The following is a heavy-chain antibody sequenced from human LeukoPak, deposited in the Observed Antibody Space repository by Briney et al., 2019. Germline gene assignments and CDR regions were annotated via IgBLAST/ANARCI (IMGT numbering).Heavy chain of an antibody. CDR2: ISDIGST. Sequence: PSETLSHTCTVSGGSISRYYWSWIRQPPGKGLEWIAYISDIGSTNYNPSLKSRVTISVDTSKNQFSLKLSSVTAADTAVYYCARESVIPQHPLTSISQGYYCGMDVWGQGTTVTVSS. J-gene: IGHJ6*01. CDR1: GGSISRYY. D-gene: IGHD2-21*01. V-gene: IGHV4-59*01. CDR3: ARESVIPQHPLTSISQGYYCGMDV.